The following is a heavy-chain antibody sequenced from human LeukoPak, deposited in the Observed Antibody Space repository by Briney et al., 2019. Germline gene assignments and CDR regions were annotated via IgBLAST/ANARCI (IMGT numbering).Heavy chain of an antibody. J-gene: IGHJ4*02. CDR2: ISSSSSYI. D-gene: IGHD3-22*01. CDR3: ARDPAPYDSSGYNY. Sequence: KPGGSLRLSCAASGFTFSSYSMNWVRQAPGKGLEWVPSISSSSSYIYYADSVKGRFTISRDNAKNSLYLQMNSLRAEDTAMYYCARDPAPYDSSGYNYWGQGTLVTVSS. CDR1: GFTFSSYS. V-gene: IGHV3-21*01.